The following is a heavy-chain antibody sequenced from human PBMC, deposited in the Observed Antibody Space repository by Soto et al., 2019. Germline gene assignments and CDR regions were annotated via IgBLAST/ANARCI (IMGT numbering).Heavy chain of an antibody. V-gene: IGHV5-51*01. D-gene: IGHD5-12*01. CDR2: IFPGDSHT. Sequence: EVQLVQSGAEVKKPGESLKISCKGSGYSFANYWIGWVRQMPGKGLEWMALIFPGDSHTRYSPSLQGQVTISVDKSISTAYLQWSSLTASDTAMYYCAKHGYSGYGAFSDWGQGTLVTVSS. CDR3: AKHGYSGYGAFSD. J-gene: IGHJ4*02. CDR1: GYSFANYW.